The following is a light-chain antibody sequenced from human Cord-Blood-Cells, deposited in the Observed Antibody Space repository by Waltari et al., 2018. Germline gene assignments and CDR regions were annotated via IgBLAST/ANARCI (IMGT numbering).Light chain of an antibody. CDR2: GAS. J-gene: IGKJ2*03. CDR1: HIVSSSY. V-gene: IGKV3-20*01. Sequence: DIALTQSPGTLSLSPGESATRSCRASHIVSSSYLDWYQQKPGQAPRLLIYGASSRATGIPDRFSGSGSGTDFTLTISRLEPEDVAVYYCQQYGSSSYSFGQGTKLEIK. CDR3: QQYGSSSYS.